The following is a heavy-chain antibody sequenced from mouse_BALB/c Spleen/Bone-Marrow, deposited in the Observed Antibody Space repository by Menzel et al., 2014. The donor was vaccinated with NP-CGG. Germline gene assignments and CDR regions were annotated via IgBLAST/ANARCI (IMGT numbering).Heavy chain of an antibody. V-gene: IGHV1S135*01. CDR2: IDPFNGGT. Sequence: VQLQQSGPELMKPGASAKISCKASGYSFTSYYMHWVKQSHGKSLEWIGYIDPFNGGTSYNQRFKGKATLTVDKSSSTASMQLSSLTSEDSAVYCCARALLRPFAYWGQGTLVTVSA. CDR1: GYSFTSYY. J-gene: IGHJ3*01. CDR3: ARALLRPFAY. D-gene: IGHD1-2*01.